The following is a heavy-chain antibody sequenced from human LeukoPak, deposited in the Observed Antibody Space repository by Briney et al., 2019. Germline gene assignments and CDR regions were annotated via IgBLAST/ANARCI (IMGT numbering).Heavy chain of an antibody. J-gene: IGHJ6*03. D-gene: IGHD4-23*01. CDR1: GYTLTELS. V-gene: IGHV1-24*01. CDR2: FDPEDGET. Sequence: ASVKVSCKVSGYTLTELSMHWVRQAPGKGLEWMGGFDPEDGETIYAQKFQGRVTMTEDTSTDTTYMELSSLRSEDTAVYYCATDSYDYGGNYYYMDVWGKGTTVTVSS. CDR3: ATDSYDYGGNYYYMDV.